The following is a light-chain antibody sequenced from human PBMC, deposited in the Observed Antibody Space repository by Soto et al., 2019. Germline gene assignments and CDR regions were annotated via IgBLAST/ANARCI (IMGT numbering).Light chain of an antibody. J-gene: IGKJ2*01. V-gene: IGKV1-5*03. CDR2: MAS. Sequence: DIQMTQSPSTLYASVGDRVTITCRASQRSSRWLAWYQQKPGQAPKLLIYMASSLESGVPSRFSGSRSGTEFSLTISSLQPDGFATYYFQQYNSYLYTFGQGTKLDIK. CDR3: QQYNSYLYT. CDR1: QRSSRW.